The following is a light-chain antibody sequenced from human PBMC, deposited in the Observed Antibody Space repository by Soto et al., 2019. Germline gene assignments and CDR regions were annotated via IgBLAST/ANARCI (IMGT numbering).Light chain of an antibody. CDR2: DGS. CDR1: QNLHSF. CDR3: QQRTRWPMT. Sequence: EIVLTQSPATLSVSPGERVTLSCRASQNLHSFLNWCQQRPGQAPRPLIYDGSKRAAGVPDRISGDGSGTDYTLTISSLEPEDFAVYYCQQRTRWPMTFGQGTRLEIK. J-gene: IGKJ5*01. V-gene: IGKV3-11*01.